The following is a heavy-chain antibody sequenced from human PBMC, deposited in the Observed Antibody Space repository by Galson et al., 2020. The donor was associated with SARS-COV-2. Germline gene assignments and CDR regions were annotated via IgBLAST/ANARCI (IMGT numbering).Heavy chain of an antibody. D-gene: IGHD2-2*01. Sequence: TGGSLRLSCAASGFTFSSYAMHWVRQAPGKGLEWVAGISYDGSNKYYADSVKGRFTISRDNSKNTLYLQMNRLRAEDTAVYYCARDRVVPAAEAYYSCYGRDVWGQGTTVTVSS. V-gene: IGHV3-30-3*01. CDR1: GFTFSSYA. CDR3: ARDRVVPAAEAYYSCYGRDV. J-gene: IGHJ6*02. CDR2: ISYDGSNK.